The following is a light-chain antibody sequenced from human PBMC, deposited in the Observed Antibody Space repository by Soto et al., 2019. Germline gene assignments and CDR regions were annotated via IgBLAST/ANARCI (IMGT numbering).Light chain of an antibody. V-gene: IGLV2-14*01. Sequence: QSVLTQPASVSGSHGQSITISCTGTSSDVGGYNYVSWYQQHPGKAPKLMIYDVSNRPSGVSNRFSGSKSGNTASLTISGLQAEDEADYYCSSYTSSSTLSFGTGTKVTVL. CDR3: SSYTSSSTLS. J-gene: IGLJ1*01. CDR1: SSDVGGYNY. CDR2: DVS.